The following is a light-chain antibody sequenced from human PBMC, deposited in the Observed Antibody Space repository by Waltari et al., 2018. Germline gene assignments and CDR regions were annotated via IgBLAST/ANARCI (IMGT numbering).Light chain of an antibody. J-gene: IGLJ3*02. V-gene: IGLV3-21*02. Sequence: SYVLTQPPSLSVAPGQTAKIPCGGNNIGSRSVHWYQQKPGQAPVLVVYDDSDRPSGLPDRFSGSNSGNTATLTISSVEAGDEAAYYCQGWDSTSDVVFGGGTKLTVL. CDR1: NIGSRS. CDR3: QGWDSTSDVV. CDR2: DDS.